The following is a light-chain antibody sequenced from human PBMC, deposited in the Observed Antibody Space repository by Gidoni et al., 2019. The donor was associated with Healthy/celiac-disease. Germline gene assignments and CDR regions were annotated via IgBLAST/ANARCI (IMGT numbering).Light chain of an antibody. CDR1: QSISSY. J-gene: IGKJ1*01. CDR2: AAS. CDR3: QQSYSTLWT. V-gene: IGKV1-39*01. Sequence: DVQMTKYPSSLSASVGDRVTITCRAIQSISSYLNWYQQKPGKASKLLIYAASSLQSGVPSRFSGSGSVTDFTLTISNLQPEDFATYYCQQSYSTLWTCGQGTKVEIK.